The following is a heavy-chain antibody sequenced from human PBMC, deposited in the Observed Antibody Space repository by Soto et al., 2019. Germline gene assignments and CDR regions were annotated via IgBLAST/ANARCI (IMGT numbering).Heavy chain of an antibody. Sequence: QVQLVQSGAEVKKPGASVKVSCKASGYTLTTYYMHWVRQAPGQGPEWMGIMNPSGGSATYAQKCQGRVTMTRDTSTSTVYMELTSLRSEDSAVYYCARDLGGNWYFDLWGRGTLVTVSS. J-gene: IGHJ2*01. CDR1: GYTLTTYY. V-gene: IGHV1-46*01. CDR2: MNPSGGSA. D-gene: IGHD1-26*01. CDR3: ARDLGGNWYFDL.